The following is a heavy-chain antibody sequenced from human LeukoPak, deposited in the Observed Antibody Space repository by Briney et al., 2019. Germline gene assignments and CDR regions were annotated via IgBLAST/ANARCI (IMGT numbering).Heavy chain of an antibody. CDR3: ARRQLVGGFDY. CDR1: GFKFSSYW. J-gene: IGHJ4*02. Sequence: PGGSLRLSCAASGFKFSSYWMSWVRQAPGKGLEWVAKIKEDGSETYYVDSVKGRFTISRDNAKNSLYLQMNSLRAEDTAVYYCARRQLVGGFDYWGQGILVTVSS. D-gene: IGHD6-13*01. CDR2: IKEDGSET. V-gene: IGHV3-7*01.